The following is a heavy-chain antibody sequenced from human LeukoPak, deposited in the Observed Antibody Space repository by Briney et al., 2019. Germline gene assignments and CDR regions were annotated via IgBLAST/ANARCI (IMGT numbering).Heavy chain of an antibody. CDR1: NDSIILGDYY. V-gene: IGHV4-30-4*08. CDR2: IYYSGTT. J-gene: IGHJ5*02. D-gene: IGHD3-3*01. CDR3: ARAFGGVIINGGWFDP. Sequence: SETLSLACTVSNDSIILGDYYWSWIRQPPGKGLEWIGYIYYSGTTYYNPSLESRVTISIDTSRNQFSLKLTTMTAADTAVYYCARAFGGVIINGGWFDPWGQGAQVTVSS.